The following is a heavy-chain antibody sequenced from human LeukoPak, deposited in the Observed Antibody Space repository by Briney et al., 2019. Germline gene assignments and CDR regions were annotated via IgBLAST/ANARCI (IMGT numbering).Heavy chain of an antibody. V-gene: IGHV1-2*04. CDR3: ARSRYSSSWYGDY. Sequence: ASVKVSCKASGYTFTSYGISWVRQAPGQGLEWMGWINPNSGGTNYAQKFQGWVTMTRDTSISTAYMELSRLRSDDTAVYYCARSRYSSSWYGDYWGQGTLVTVSS. CDR2: INPNSGGT. J-gene: IGHJ4*02. CDR1: GYTFTSYG. D-gene: IGHD6-13*01.